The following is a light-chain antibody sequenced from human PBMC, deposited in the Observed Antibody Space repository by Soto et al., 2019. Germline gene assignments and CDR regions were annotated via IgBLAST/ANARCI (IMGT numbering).Light chain of an antibody. V-gene: IGKV1-5*01. CDR2: DAS. CDR1: QTISTW. Sequence: DIQATQSPSTLSASVGDRFTITCLSSQTISTWMAWYQQKPGKAPKLLIYDASTLESGVPSRFSGSGSGTEFTLIISGLQPDDYATYYCQQYTNTNNPWMFGQGTKVDIK. J-gene: IGKJ1*01. CDR3: QQYTNTNNPWM.